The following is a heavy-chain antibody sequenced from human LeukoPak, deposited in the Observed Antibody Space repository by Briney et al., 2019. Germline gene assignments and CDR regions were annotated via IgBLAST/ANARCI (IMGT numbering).Heavy chain of an antibody. J-gene: IGHJ4*02. D-gene: IGHD6-13*01. CDR2: ISSSSTI. V-gene: IGHV3-48*01. CDR1: GFTFSSYS. Sequence: GGSLRLSCAASGFTFSSYSMNWVRQAPGKGLEWVSYISSSSTIYYADSVKGRFTISRDNAKNSLYLQMNSLRAEDTAVYYCGGAAAPGHWGQGTLVTVSS. CDR3: GGAAAPGH.